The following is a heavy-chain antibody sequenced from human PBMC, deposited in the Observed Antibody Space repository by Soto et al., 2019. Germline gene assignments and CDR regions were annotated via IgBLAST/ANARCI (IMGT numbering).Heavy chain of an antibody. CDR2: VYYSGVT. D-gene: IGHD2-2*01. Sequence: SETLSLTCTVSGVSVSSGTYYWAWIRQPPGKGLEWIGYVYYSGVTNYNPSLKSRVTMSVDTSKSQFSLKLTSVTAADTAVYYCARAHSGYCSSFTYYLYYFDFWGQGTPVTVSS. CDR1: GVSVSSGTYY. J-gene: IGHJ4*02. V-gene: IGHV4-61*01. CDR3: ARAHSGYCSSFTYYLYYFDF.